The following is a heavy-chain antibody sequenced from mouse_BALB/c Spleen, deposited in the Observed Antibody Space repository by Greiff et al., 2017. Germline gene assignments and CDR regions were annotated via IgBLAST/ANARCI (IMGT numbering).Heavy chain of an antibody. CDR1: GFTFSSFG. Sequence: EVKVVESGGGLVQPGGSRKLSCAASGFTFSSFGMHWVRQAPEKGLEWVAYISSGSSTIYYADTVKGRFTISRDNPKNTLFLQMTSLRSEDTAMYYCARSGYGWFAYWGQGTLVTVSA. J-gene: IGHJ3*01. V-gene: IGHV5-17*02. D-gene: IGHD2-14*01. CDR3: ARSGYGWFAY. CDR2: ISSGSSTI.